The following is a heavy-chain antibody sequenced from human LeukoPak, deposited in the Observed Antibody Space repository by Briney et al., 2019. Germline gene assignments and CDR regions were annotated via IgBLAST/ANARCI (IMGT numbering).Heavy chain of an antibody. CDR1: GFTFSSYS. V-gene: IGHV3-21*01. CDR2: ISSSSSYI. D-gene: IGHD6-6*01. CDR3: ARDPSSSSFSSYYYMDV. J-gene: IGHJ6*03. Sequence: PGGSLRLSCAASGFTFSSYSMNWVRQAPGKGLEWVSSISSSSSYIYYADSVKGRFTISRDNAKNSLYLQMNSLRAEDTAVYYCARDPSSSSFSSYYYMDVWGKGTTVTVSS.